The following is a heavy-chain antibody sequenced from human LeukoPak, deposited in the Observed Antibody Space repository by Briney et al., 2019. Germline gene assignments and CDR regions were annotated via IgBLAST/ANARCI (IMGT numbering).Heavy chain of an antibody. CDR3: ARGRRTDTMVRGVQDY. Sequence: GASVKVSCKASGYTFTSYAMNWVRQAPGQGLEWMGWINTNTGNPTYAQGFTGRFVFSLDTSVSTAYLQISSLMAEDTAVYYCARGRRTDTMVRGVQDYWGQGTLVTVSS. D-gene: IGHD3-10*01. CDR1: GYTFTSYA. V-gene: IGHV7-4-1*02. J-gene: IGHJ4*02. CDR2: INTNTGNP.